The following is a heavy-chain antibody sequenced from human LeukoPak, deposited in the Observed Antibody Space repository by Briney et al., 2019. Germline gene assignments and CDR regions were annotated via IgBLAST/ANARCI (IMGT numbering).Heavy chain of an antibody. V-gene: IGHV3-15*01. Sequence: GGSLRLSCAASGFTFSNAWMSWVRQAPGKGLEWVGRIKSKTDGGTTDYAAPVKGRFTISRDDSKNTLYLQMNSLKTEDTAVYYCTGRITMIRGVITNFDSWGQGTLVTASS. CDR3: TGRITMIRGVITNFDS. D-gene: IGHD3-10*01. CDR2: IKSKTDGGTT. J-gene: IGHJ4*02. CDR1: GFTFSNAW.